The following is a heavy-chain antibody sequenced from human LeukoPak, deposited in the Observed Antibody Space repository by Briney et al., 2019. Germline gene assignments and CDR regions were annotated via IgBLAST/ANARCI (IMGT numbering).Heavy chain of an antibody. J-gene: IGHJ5*02. CDR2: MNPNSGNT. CDR1: GYTFTSYD. CDR3: ARFFRDSDGFDP. V-gene: IGHV1-8*03. Sequence: EASVKVSCKASGYTFTSYDINWVRQATGQGLEWMGWMNPNSGNTGYAQKFQGRVTITRNTSISTAYMELSSLRSEDTAVYYCARFFRDSDGFDPWGQGTLVTVSS. D-gene: IGHD2-15*01.